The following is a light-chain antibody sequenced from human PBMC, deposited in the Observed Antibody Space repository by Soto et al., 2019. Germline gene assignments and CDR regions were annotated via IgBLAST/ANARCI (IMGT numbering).Light chain of an antibody. J-gene: IGKJ1*01. CDR3: QQYHSSPRT. CDR1: QSVSFSY. Sequence: EIVLTQSPGTLSLSPGERATLSCWASQSVSFSYLAWYQQKPGQAPRLLIYGASSRAAGIPNRFSGSGSGTDFTLTISRLEPEDFAVYYCQQYHSSPRTFGQGTKVEIK. V-gene: IGKV3-20*01. CDR2: GAS.